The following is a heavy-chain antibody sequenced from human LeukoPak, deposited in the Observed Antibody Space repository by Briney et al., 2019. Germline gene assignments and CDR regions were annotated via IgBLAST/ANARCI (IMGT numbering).Heavy chain of an antibody. CDR3: AKAYGEDY. Sequence: ASVKVSCKACGYSVTSHGITWVRRAPGQGLEWMGWISGDGNTNYPQKLQGRVTITTDTSTSTSYMELRSLRSDDTALYYCAKAYGEDYWGQGTLVTVSS. V-gene: IGHV1-18*01. CDR1: GYSVTSHG. D-gene: IGHD4-17*01. J-gene: IGHJ4*02. CDR2: ISGDGNT.